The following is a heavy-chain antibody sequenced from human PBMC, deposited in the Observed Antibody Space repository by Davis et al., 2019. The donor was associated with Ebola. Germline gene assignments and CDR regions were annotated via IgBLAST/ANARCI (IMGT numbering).Heavy chain of an antibody. CDR2: IRYDGSNK. CDR1: GFTFSSYG. V-gene: IGHV3-30*02. J-gene: IGHJ6*02. Sequence: GGSLRLPCAASGFTFSSYGMHWVRQAPGKGLEWVAFIRYDGSNKYYADSVKGRFTISRDNSKNTLYLQMNSLRAEDTAVYYCAKEDIVLVPAAMATGYYYYGMDVWGQGTTVTVSS. D-gene: IGHD2-2*01. CDR3: AKEDIVLVPAAMATGYYYYGMDV.